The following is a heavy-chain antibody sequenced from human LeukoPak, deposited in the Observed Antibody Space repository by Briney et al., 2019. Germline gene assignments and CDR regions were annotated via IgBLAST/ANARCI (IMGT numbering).Heavy chain of an antibody. V-gene: IGHV1-69*13. CDR2: IIPIFGTA. CDR3: ALSRDGYNSWGYYYYYMDV. D-gene: IGHD5-24*01. J-gene: IGHJ6*03. Sequence: GASVKVSCKASGGTFSSYAISWVRQAPGQGLEWMGGIIPIFGTANYAQKFQGRVTITADESTSTAYMELSSLRSEDTAVYYCALSRDGYNSWGYYYYYMDVWGKGTTVTISS. CDR1: GGTFSSYA.